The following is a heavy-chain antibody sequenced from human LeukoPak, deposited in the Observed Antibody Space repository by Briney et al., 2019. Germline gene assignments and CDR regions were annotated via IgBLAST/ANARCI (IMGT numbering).Heavy chain of an antibody. CDR2: INTKSDGGTI. CDR1: GFTFSYAW. V-gene: IGHV3-15*01. Sequence: GGSLRLPCAASGFTFSYAWMSWVRQAPGKGLEWVGRINTKSDGGTIDYSAPVKGRFTISRDDSKNTVYLQMNSLKTEDTAVYYCTTGLAFWGQGTLVTVSS. J-gene: IGHJ4*02. D-gene: IGHD2-21*01. CDR3: TTGLAF.